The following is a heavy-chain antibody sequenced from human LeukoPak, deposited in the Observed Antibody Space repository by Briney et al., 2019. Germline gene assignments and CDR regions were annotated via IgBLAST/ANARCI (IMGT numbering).Heavy chain of an antibody. CDR2: ISYDGSNK. CDR1: GFTFSSYA. CDR3: ARSSRSDAFDI. J-gene: IGHJ3*02. Sequence: TGGSLRLSCAASGFTFSSYAMHWVRQAPGKGLEWVAVISYDGSNKYYADSVKGRFTISRDNSKNTLYLQMNSLRAEDTAVYYCARSSRSDAFDIWGQGTMVTVSS. V-gene: IGHV3-30-3*01.